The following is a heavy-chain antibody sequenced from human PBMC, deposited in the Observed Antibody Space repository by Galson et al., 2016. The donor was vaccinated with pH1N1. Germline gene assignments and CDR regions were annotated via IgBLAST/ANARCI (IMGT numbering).Heavy chain of an antibody. CDR1: GYSFSSDW. Sequence: QSGAEVKKLGESLKISCKGTGYSFSSDWISWVRHMPGIGLEWQGIISPGDSDTRYTQSFQGQVTISAEKSNNTAYLQWSTLKASDTARYYWSRRSAEIGVDMWGQGTMVIVSA. CDR2: ISPGDSDT. D-gene: IGHD5-24*01. J-gene: IGHJ3*02. V-gene: IGHV5-51*01. CDR3: SRRSAEIGVDM.